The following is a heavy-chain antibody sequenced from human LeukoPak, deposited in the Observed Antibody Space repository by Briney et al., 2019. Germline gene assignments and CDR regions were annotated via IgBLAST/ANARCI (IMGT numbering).Heavy chain of an antibody. CDR3: AREITIFGTIMGFDT. CDR2: IYYSGST. V-gene: IGHV4-31*03. CDR1: GDSISTGGYY. J-gene: IGHJ5*02. Sequence: SSETLSLTCTVSGDSISTGGYYWTWIRQHPGKGLEWIGYIYYSGSTDYNPSLRSRLNISIDTSKNQFSLKLTSVTVADTAVYYCAREITIFGTIMGFDTWGPGTVVTVSS. D-gene: IGHD3-3*01.